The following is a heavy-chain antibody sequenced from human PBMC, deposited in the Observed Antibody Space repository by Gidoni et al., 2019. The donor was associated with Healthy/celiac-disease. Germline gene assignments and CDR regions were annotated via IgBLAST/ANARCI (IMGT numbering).Heavy chain of an antibody. V-gene: IGHV3-43*02. D-gene: IGHD3-10*01. Sequence: EVQLVESGGGVVQPGGSLRLSCAASGFTFDDYAMHWVRQAPGKGLEWVSLISGDGGSTYYADSVKGRFTISRDNSKNSLYLQMNSLRTEDTALYYGAKWTWGSGKGLDYWGQGTLVTVSS. CDR2: ISGDGGST. CDR1: GFTFDDYA. CDR3: AKWTWGSGKGLDY. J-gene: IGHJ4*02.